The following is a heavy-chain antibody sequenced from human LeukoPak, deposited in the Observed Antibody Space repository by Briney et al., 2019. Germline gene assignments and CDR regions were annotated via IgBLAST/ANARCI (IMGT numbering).Heavy chain of an antibody. CDR2: IYYSGST. Sequence: KTSETLSLTCSVSGASLSTSPYYWGWIRQPPGKGLEWIGYIYYSGSTNYNPSLKSRVTISVDTSKNQFSLKLSSVTAADTAVYYCARSSSSSRYYYYYYMDVWGKGTTVTVSS. CDR1: GASLSTSPYY. CDR3: ARSSSSSRYYYYYYMDV. J-gene: IGHJ6*03. D-gene: IGHD6-6*01. V-gene: IGHV4-61*01.